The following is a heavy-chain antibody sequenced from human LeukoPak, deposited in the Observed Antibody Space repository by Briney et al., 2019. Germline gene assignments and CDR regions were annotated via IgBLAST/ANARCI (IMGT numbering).Heavy chain of an antibody. CDR3: ARSRYYYDTSGYAY. CDR1: GGSMRNYY. V-gene: IGHV4-59*01. Sequence: PSETLSLTCIVSGGSMRNYYWGWIRQPPGKGLEWIGYIYHSGITRFNPSLKSRASISLDTSKNQFSLKLTSVTAADTAVYYCARSRYYYDTSGYAYWGQGTHVTVSS. CDR2: IYHSGIT. J-gene: IGHJ4*02. D-gene: IGHD3-22*01.